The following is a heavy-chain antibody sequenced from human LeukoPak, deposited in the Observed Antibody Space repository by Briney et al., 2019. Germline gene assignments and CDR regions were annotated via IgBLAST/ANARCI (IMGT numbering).Heavy chain of an antibody. CDR1: GGSFSGYY. J-gene: IGHJ4*02. CDR3: ARGKGAYDFWSGYYKRRYYFDY. CDR2: TNHSGSN. V-gene: IGHV4-34*01. Sequence: ASENLSLTCAVYGGSFSGYYWSWIRHPPGKELEWIGETNHSGSNNYHKFLKSRITTSVDTSNNQFSLQMSSVTAADTAVYYCARGKGAYDFWSGYYKRRYYFDYWGQGTLVTVSS. D-gene: IGHD3-3*01.